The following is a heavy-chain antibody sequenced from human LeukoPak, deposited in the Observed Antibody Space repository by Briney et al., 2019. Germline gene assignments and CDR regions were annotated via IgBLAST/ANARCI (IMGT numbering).Heavy chain of an antibody. J-gene: IGHJ3*02. V-gene: IGHV4-34*01. CDR1: GGSFSGYY. D-gene: IGHD3-9*01. Sequence: SQTLSLTCAVYGGSFSGYYWSWIRQPPGKGLEWIGEINHSGSTNYNPSLKSRVTISVDTSKNQFSLKLSSVTAADTAVYYCARLVTYYDILTGYYNVGAFDIWGQGTMVTVSS. CDR2: INHSGST. CDR3: ARLVTYYDILTGYYNVGAFDI.